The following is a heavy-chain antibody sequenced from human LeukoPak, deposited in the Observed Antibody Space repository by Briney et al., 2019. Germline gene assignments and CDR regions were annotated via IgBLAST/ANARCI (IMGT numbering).Heavy chain of an antibody. V-gene: IGHV3-30*03. J-gene: IGHJ4*02. D-gene: IGHD5-18*01. CDR3: AVKDTAMPT. Sequence: PGGSLRLSCAASGFTFSSYGMHWARQAPGKGLEWVAVISYDGSNKYYADSVKGRFTISRDNSKNTLYLQMNSLRAEDTAVYYCAVKDTAMPTWGQGTLVTVSS. CDR1: GFTFSSYG. CDR2: ISYDGSNK.